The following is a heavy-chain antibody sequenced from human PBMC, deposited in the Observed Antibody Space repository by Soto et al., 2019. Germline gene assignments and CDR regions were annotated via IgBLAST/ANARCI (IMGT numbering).Heavy chain of an antibody. J-gene: IGHJ4*02. D-gene: IGHD5-12*01. Sequence: SETLSLTCAVYGGSFSGYYWSWIRQPPGKGLEWIGEINHSGSTNYNPSLKSRVTISVDTSKNQFSLKLSSVTAADTAVYYCARVAGIGRGSYDYAGNDYWGQGTLVTVSS. CDR1: GGSFSGYY. CDR3: ARVAGIGRGSYDYAGNDY. CDR2: INHSGST. V-gene: IGHV4-34*01.